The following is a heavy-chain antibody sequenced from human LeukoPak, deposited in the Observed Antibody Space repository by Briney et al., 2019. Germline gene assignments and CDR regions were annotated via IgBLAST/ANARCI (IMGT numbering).Heavy chain of an antibody. J-gene: IGHJ4*02. CDR1: GFTFSSYA. Sequence: GGSLRLSCAASGFTFSSYAMSWVRQAPGKGLEWVSAISASGGSTYYADSVKGRFTISRDNSKNTLYLQMNSLRAEDTAVYYCAKGQLVRGEFDYWGRGTLVTVSS. V-gene: IGHV3-23*01. CDR2: ISASGGST. CDR3: AKGQLVRGEFDY. D-gene: IGHD6-6*01.